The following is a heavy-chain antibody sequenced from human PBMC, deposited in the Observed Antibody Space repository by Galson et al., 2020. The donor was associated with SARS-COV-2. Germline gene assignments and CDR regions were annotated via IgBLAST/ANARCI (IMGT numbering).Heavy chain of an antibody. V-gene: IGHV4-39*07. CDR3: ARKTSTYDY. Sequence: ASETLSLTCIVSSGFIDSTSYYWGWIRQPPGKGLEWIGSIYFNGRTFYHPSLMSRVTISIDTSKNQFSLRLTTVTAADTAVYFCARKTSTYDYWGPGAQVTVSS. CDR1: SGFIDSTSYY. J-gene: IGHJ4*01. D-gene: IGHD3-16*01. CDR2: IYFNGRT.